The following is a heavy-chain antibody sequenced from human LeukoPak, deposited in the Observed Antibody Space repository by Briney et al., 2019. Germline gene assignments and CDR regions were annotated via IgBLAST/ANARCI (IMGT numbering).Heavy chain of an antibody. D-gene: IGHD3-16*02. V-gene: IGHV6-1*01. CDR3: ARGGRSGFDI. CDR2: TYYRSQWYN. J-gene: IGHJ3*02. Sequence: SQTLSLTCAISGDSVSTNSGGRNWIRQSPSRGLEWLGRTYYRSQWYNEYAVSVKSRTTINPDTSKNQFSLQLNSVTPEDTAVYFCARGGRSGFDIWGQGTMVTVS. CDR1: GDSVSTNSGG.